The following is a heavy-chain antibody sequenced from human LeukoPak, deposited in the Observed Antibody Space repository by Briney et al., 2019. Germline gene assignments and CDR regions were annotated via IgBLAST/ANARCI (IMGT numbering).Heavy chain of an antibody. V-gene: IGHV1-46*01. CDR1: GYTFTSYD. D-gene: IGHD3-22*01. Sequence: ASVKVSCKASGYTFTSYDINWVRQAPGQGLECMGIINPSGGSTSYAQKFQGRVTMTRDMSTSTVYMELGSLRSEDTAVYYCARDKLMVYYYDSSGYYSGGADYWGQGTLVTVSS. CDR3: ARDKLMVYYYDSSGYYSGGADY. J-gene: IGHJ4*02. CDR2: INPSGGST.